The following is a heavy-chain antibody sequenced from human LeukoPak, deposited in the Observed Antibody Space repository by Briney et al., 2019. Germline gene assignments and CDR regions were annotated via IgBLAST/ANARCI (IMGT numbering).Heavy chain of an antibody. CDR2: VYHSGST. D-gene: IGHD2-21*02. CDR1: AGSFSGYY. CDR3: AGAYCGGDCYSGRAFDI. V-gene: IGHV4-34*01. J-gene: IGHJ3*02. Sequence: SETLSLTCAVYAGSFSGYYWRWIRQPPGKGLEWSGEVYHSGSTNYNPSLKSRVTISVDKSKNQFSLKLSSVTAADTAVYYCAGAYCGGDCYSGRAFDIWGQGTMVTVSS.